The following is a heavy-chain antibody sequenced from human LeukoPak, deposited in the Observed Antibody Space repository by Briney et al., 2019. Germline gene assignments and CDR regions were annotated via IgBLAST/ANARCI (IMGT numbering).Heavy chain of an antibody. CDR1: GGSISSSSYY. CDR2: IYYSGST. CDR3: ARHRSGWTSLYYYYYMDV. V-gene: IGHV4-39*01. Sequence: SETLSLTCTVSGGSISSSSYYWGWIRQPPGKGLEWIGSIYYSGSTYYNPSLKSRVTISVDTSKNQFSLKLSSVTAADTAVYYCARHRSGWTSLYYYYYMDVWGKGTTVTISS. D-gene: IGHD6-19*01. J-gene: IGHJ6*03.